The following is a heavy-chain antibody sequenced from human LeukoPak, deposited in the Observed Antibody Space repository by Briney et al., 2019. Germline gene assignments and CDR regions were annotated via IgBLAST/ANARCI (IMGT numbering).Heavy chain of an antibody. Sequence: PSQTLSLTCTVSGDSLTSGSRYWSWIRQPAGKRLEWIGHFYSSTRTTYNPSLESRVTISGDTDKNQFSLKLDSVTAADTAVYFCARCMSELDYGDYAYYYHMDVWGKGTTVTVSS. CDR1: GDSLTSGSRY. V-gene: IGHV4-61*09. J-gene: IGHJ6*04. CDR3: ARCMSELDYGDYAYYYHMDV. CDR2: FYSSTRT. D-gene: IGHD4-17*01.